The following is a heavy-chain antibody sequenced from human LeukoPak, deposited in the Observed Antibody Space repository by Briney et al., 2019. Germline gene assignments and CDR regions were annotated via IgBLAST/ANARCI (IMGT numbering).Heavy chain of an antibody. J-gene: IGHJ4*02. V-gene: IGHV3-23*01. CDR1: GFTFSSYA. CDR2: ISGSGGST. D-gene: IGHD3-10*01. Sequence: GGSLRLSCAASGFTFSSYAMSWVRQAPGKGLEWVSAISGSGGSTYYADSVKGRFTISRDNSKNTLYLQMNSLRAEGTAVYYCAKAPNYYGSGSYYNGFDYWGQGTLVTVSS. CDR3: AKAPNYYGSGSYYNGFDY.